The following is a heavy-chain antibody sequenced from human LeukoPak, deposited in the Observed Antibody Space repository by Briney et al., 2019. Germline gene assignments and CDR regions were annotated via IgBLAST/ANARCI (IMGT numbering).Heavy chain of an antibody. CDR2: IYSGGST. V-gene: IGHV3-53*01. CDR1: GFSVSSNY. J-gene: IGHJ4*02. Sequence: GGSLRLSCAASGFSVSSNYMSWVRQAPGKGLEWVSVIYSGGSTYYADSVKGRFTISRGNSKNTLYLQMNSLRGEDTAVYYCASLNDGEFHFDYWGQGTLVTVSS. CDR3: ASLNDGEFHFDY. D-gene: IGHD3-10*01.